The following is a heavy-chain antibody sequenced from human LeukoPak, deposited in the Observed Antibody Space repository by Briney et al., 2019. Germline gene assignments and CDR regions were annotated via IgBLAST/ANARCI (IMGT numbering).Heavy chain of an antibody. CDR2: MNPNSGNT. V-gene: IGHV1-8*01. J-gene: IGHJ4*02. CDR1: GYTFTSYD. D-gene: IGHD3-3*01. Sequence: ASVKVSCKASGYTFTSYDINWVRQATGQGLEWMGWMNPNSGNTGYAQKFQGRVTMTRNTSISTAYMELSSLRSEDTAVYYCARDPGKEESITIFGVEDGDYWGQGTLVTVSS. CDR3: ARDPGKEESITIFGVEDGDY.